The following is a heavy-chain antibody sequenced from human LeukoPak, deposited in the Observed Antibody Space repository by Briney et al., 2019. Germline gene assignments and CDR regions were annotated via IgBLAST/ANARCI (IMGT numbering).Heavy chain of an antibody. D-gene: IGHD3-10*01. CDR2: ISGSGGST. CDR1: GFTFSNYA. Sequence: GGSLRLSCAASGFTFSNYAMNWVRQAPGKGLEWVSAISGSGGSTYYADSVKGRITISRDNSKNTLYLQMNSLRAEDTAVYYCAKDAGITVDRGVIYYFDYWGQGALVTVSS. V-gene: IGHV3-23*01. CDR3: AKDAGITVDRGVIYYFDY. J-gene: IGHJ4*02.